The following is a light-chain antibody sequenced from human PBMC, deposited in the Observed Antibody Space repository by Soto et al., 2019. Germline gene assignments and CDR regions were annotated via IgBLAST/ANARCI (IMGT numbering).Light chain of an antibody. CDR3: QQFDTSPYT. V-gene: IGKV3-20*01. CDR1: QSVSRY. J-gene: IGKJ2*01. CDR2: GAS. Sequence: VLTQSPGTLSLSPGERATLSCRASQSVSRYLVWYQQKPGQAPRLLIYGASSRASGIPDRFSGSGSGTDFTLTINRLGPEDSAVYYCQQFDTSPYTFRQGTKLEIK.